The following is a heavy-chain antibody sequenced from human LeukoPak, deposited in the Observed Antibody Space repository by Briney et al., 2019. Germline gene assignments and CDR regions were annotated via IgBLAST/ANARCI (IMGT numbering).Heavy chain of an antibody. D-gene: IGHD3-10*01. V-gene: IGHV4-59*01. CDR1: GGSISSYY. CDR3: ARAYSSVDYYGSAIPGVYYMDV. CDR2: IYYSGST. Sequence: ASETLSLTCTVSGGSISSYYWSWIRQPPGKGLEWIGYIYYSGSTNYNPSLKSRVTISVDTSKNQFSLKLSSVTAADTAVYYCARAYSSVDYYGSAIPGVYYMDVWGKGTTVTVSS. J-gene: IGHJ6*03.